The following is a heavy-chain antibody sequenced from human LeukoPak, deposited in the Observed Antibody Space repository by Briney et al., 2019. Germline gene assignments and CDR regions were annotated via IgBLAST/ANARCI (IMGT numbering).Heavy chain of an antibody. J-gene: IGHJ5*02. CDR3: AKDPSFWFDP. CDR1: GFTFGDYG. Sequence: GGSLRLSCEASGFTFGDYGMSWVRQAPGKGLEWVSAIDGSASSTYYADSVKGRFTISRDNSKNTLYLQMSSLRAEDTAVYYCAKDPSFWFDPWGQGTLVTVSS. CDR2: IDGSASST. V-gene: IGHV3-23*01.